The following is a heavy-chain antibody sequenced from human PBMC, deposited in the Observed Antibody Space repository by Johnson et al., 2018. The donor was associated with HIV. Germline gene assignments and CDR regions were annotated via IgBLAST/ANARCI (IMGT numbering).Heavy chain of an antibody. CDR3: ARWGPYDILTGYDAFDI. Sequence: VQLVESGGGVVQPGRSLRVSCAASGFTFDDYGMSWVRQAPGKGLEWVSGINWNGGSTGYADSVKGRFTISRDNAKNSRYLQMNSLRAEDTAVYYCARWGPYDILTGYDAFDIWGQGTMVTVSS. CDR1: GFTFDDYG. D-gene: IGHD3-9*01. J-gene: IGHJ3*02. CDR2: INWNGGST. V-gene: IGHV3-20*04.